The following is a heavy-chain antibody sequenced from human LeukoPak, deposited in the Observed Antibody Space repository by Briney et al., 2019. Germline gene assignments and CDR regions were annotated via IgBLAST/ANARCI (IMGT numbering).Heavy chain of an antibody. CDR2: IYYSGST. D-gene: IGHD3-22*01. CDR3: ARHVGSSGSEADY. J-gene: IGHJ4*02. Sequence: SETLSLTCTVSGGSISSYYWGWIRQPPGKGLEWIGSIYYSGSTYYNPSLKSRVTISVDTSKNQFSLKLSFVTAADTAVYYCARHVGSSGSEADYWGQGTLVTVSS. V-gene: IGHV4-39*01. CDR1: GGSISSYY.